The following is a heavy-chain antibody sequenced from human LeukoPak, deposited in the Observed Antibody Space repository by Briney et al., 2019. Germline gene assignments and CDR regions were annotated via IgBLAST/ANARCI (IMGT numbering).Heavy chain of an antibody. CDR3: ARGRGDYVWGSYRHGLNY. CDR2: INHSGST. Sequence: PSETLSLTCAVYVGYFSGYYGSSIRQPPGKGLEWIGEINHSGSTNYNPSLKSRVTISVDTSKNQFSLKLSSVTAADTAVYYCARGRGDYVWGSYRHGLNYWGQGTLVTVSS. D-gene: IGHD3-16*02. V-gene: IGHV4-34*01. J-gene: IGHJ4*02. CDR1: VGYFSGYY.